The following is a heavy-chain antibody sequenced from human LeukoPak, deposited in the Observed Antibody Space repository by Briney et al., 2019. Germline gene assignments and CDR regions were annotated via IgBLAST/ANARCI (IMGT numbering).Heavy chain of an antibody. CDR3: ARIAYDALDSYYYGMDV. V-gene: IGHV4-59*02. CDR1: GASVSAYY. Sequence: SETLSLTCTVSGASVSAYYWTWIRQPPGKRLEWLGYIHDSGSANYNPSLNSRLTMSLDASKNQFSLKLSSVSAADTAVYYCARIAYDALDSYYYGMDVWGQGTTVTVSS. CDR2: IHDSGSA. D-gene: IGHD3-3*01. J-gene: IGHJ6*02.